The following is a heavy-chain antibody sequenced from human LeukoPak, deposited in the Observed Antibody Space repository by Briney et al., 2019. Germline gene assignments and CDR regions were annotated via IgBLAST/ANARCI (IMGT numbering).Heavy chain of an antibody. CDR3: AKDLGYRDYYAMDV. CDR2: VSYDGTDK. CDR1: GFTFSIYG. V-gene: IGHV3-30*18. J-gene: IGHJ6*02. D-gene: IGHD2-15*01. Sequence: GRSLRLSCAASGFTFSIYGMHWVRQAPGKGLEWVAVVSYDGTDKYYPDSMKGRFIISRDNSKNTIYLQMNSLRPEDTAVYYCAKDLGYRDYYAMDVWGQGTTVTVSS.